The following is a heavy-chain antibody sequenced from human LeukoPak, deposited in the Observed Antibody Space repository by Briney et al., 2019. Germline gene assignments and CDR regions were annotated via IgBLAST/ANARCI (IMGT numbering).Heavy chain of an antibody. Sequence: SETLSLTCTVSGGSISSYYWSWLRQPPGKGLEWIGYIYYSGSTNYNPSLKSRVTISVDTSKNQFSLKLSSVTAADTAVYYCARDTKVVVVAATSTDYYYYGMDVWGQGTTVTVSS. CDR2: IYYSGST. CDR1: GGSISSYY. CDR3: ARDTKVVVVAATSTDYYYYGMDV. J-gene: IGHJ6*02. V-gene: IGHV4-59*01. D-gene: IGHD2-15*01.